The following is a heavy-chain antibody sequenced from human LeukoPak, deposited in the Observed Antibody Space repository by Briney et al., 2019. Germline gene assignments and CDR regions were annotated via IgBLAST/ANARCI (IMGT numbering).Heavy chain of an antibody. CDR1: GFTFSSYE. J-gene: IGHJ4*02. V-gene: IGHV3-48*03. D-gene: IGHD4/OR15-4a*01. CDR2: ISSSGSTI. CDR3: ARRAGAYSHPYDY. Sequence: GGSLRLSCAASGFTFSSYEMNWVRQAPGKGLEWVSYISSSGSTIYYADAVKGRFTISRDNSKNTLYLQMNSLRAEDTAVYYCARRAGAYSHPYDYWGQGTLVTVSS.